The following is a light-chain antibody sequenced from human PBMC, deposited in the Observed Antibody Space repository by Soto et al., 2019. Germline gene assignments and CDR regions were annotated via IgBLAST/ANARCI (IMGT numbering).Light chain of an antibody. CDR2: DAS. V-gene: IGKV3-11*01. J-gene: IGKJ5*01. Sequence: EIVLTQSPATLSLSPGDRATLSCRASQSVNTYFAWYQQEPGQVPRLLIYDASTRATGIPARFSGSGSGTDFTLTISSLEPEDFAVYYCQLRSNWSITFGQGTRLEIK. CDR3: QLRSNWSIT. CDR1: QSVNTY.